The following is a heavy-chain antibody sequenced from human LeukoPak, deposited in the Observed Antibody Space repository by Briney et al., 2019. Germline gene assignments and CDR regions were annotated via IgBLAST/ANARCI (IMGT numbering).Heavy chain of an antibody. J-gene: IGHJ4*02. CDR2: IYYSGST. CDR1: GGSISSSSYY. D-gene: IGHD3-3*01. Sequence: SETLSLTCTVSGGSISSSSYYWGWIRQPPGKGLEWIGSIYYSGSTYYNPSLKSRVTISVDTSKNQFSLKLSSVTAADTAVYYCASQEYYDFWSGYYFYFDYWGQGTLVTVSS. V-gene: IGHV4-39*01. CDR3: ASQEYYDFWSGYYFYFDY.